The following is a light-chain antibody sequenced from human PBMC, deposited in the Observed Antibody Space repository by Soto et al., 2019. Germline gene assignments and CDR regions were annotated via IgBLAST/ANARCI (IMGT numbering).Light chain of an antibody. V-gene: IGLV1-44*01. CDR2: TNN. CDR3: ATWDDSLSGWV. J-gene: IGLJ3*02. CDR1: NSNIGTNT. Sequence: QSLLTQPPSASATPGQRVTISCSGSNSNIGTNTVNWYQQLPGTAPRLLIYTNNQRPSGVPQRFSGSKTGTSASLAIGGLQSEDGADYYCATWDDSLSGWVFGGGTQLTVL.